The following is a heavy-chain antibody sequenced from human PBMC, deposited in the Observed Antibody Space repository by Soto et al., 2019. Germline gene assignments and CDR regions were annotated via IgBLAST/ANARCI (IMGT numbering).Heavy chain of an antibody. CDR1: GYAFSGYR. Sequence: QVQLVQSGAEMKQPGASVKVSCKTSGYAFSGYRLSWVRQGPGQGLEWMGWISGYNGNTDYAQKFQGRVTMTTDTSTSTAHMALRTLRSDDTAVYYCARVLVPPNWFDSWGQGTLVTVSS. CDR2: ISGYNGNT. D-gene: IGHD6-6*01. CDR3: ARVLVPPNWFDS. V-gene: IGHV1-18*01. J-gene: IGHJ5*01.